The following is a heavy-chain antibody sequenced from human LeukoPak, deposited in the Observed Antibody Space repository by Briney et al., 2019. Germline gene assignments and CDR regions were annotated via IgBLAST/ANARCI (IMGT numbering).Heavy chain of an antibody. Sequence: ASVKVSCTASGGTFSSYAISWVRQAPGQGLEWMGGIIPIFGTANYAQKFQGRVTITADESTSTAYMELSSLRSEDTAVYYCARARIKPPTYCGGDCYSYAFDIWGQGTMVTVSS. CDR1: GGTFSSYA. CDR2: IIPIFGTA. CDR3: ARARIKPPTYCGGDCYSYAFDI. D-gene: IGHD2-21*02. J-gene: IGHJ3*02. V-gene: IGHV1-69*13.